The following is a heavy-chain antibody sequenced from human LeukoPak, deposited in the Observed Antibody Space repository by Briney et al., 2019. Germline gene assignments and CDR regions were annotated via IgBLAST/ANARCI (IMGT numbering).Heavy chain of an antibody. CDR1: GYTFPTFW. V-gene: IGHV5-10-1*01. CDR2: IDPSDSYT. D-gene: IGHD2-21*02. J-gene: IGHJ3*02. CDR3: ARQVTYDGFDI. Sequence: GESLKISCKGSGYTFPTFWITWVRQMPGKGLERMGMIDPSDSYTSYSPSFQGHVTISADKSITTAYLQWSSLKASDTALYYCARQVTYDGFDIWGQGTMVTVSS.